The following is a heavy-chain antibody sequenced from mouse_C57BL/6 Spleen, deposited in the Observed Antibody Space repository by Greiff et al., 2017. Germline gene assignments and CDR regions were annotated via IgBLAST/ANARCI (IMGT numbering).Heavy chain of an antibody. V-gene: IGHV3-8*01. CDR1: GYSITSDY. Sequence: EVQLQQSGPGLAKPSQTLSLTCSVTGYSITSDYWNWIRKFPGNKLEYMGYINYSGSTYYNPTLKSRISITRDTSKNQYYLQLNSVTTEDTATYYCARFGYGYYWYFDVGGTGTTVTVSS. CDR2: INYSGST. J-gene: IGHJ1*03. D-gene: IGHD2-2*01. CDR3: ARFGYGYYWYFDV.